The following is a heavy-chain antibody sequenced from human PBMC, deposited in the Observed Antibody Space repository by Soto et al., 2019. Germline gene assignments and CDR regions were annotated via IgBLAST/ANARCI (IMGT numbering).Heavy chain of an antibody. J-gene: IGHJ4*02. D-gene: IGHD3-10*01. V-gene: IGHV4-34*01. CDR2: INHSGAT. Sequence: QVHLQQWGAGLLKPSETLSLTCAVYDGSFSDFYWSWIRQPPGKGLEWIGEINHSGATNYNPSLKGRVTISVDTSKNQFSLKVSSVTAADTAVYYCARGRPGVRGIRFDSWGQGTLVTVSS. CDR3: ARGRPGVRGIRFDS. CDR1: DGSFSDFY.